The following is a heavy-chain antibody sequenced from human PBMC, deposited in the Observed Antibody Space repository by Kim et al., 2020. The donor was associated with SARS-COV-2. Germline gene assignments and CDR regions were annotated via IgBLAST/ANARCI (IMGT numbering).Heavy chain of an antibody. V-gene: IGHV5-10-1*01. CDR2: IDPSDSYT. J-gene: IGHJ4*02. Sequence: GESLKISCKGSGYSLTSYWISWVRQMPGKGLEWMGRIDPSDSYTNYSPSFQGHVTISADKSISTAYLQWSSLKASDTAMYYCASSLVASVSDYWGQGTLVTVSS. CDR3: ASSLVASVSDY. CDR1: GYSLTSYW. D-gene: IGHD5-12*01.